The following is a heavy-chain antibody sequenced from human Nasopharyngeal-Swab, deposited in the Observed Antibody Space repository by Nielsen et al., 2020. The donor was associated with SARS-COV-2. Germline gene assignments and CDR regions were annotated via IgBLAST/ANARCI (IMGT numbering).Heavy chain of an antibody. V-gene: IGHV3-48*02. CDR3: ARDLELLTNYYALDY. J-gene: IGHJ4*02. CDR2: ISDDNTI. Sequence: GESLKISCAASGFTFNTYGMNWVRQAPGKGLEWISYISDDNTIFYADSVKGRFTLSRDNAKNSLYLQMNSLRDEDTAVYYCARDLELLTNYYALDYWGQGTLVTVSS. D-gene: IGHD3-9*01. CDR1: GFTFNTYG.